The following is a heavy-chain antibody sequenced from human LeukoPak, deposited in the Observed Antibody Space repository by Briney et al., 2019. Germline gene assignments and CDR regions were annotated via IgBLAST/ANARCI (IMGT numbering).Heavy chain of an antibody. CDR1: GGSFSGYY. CDR3: ALNGDS. CDR2: VNYSGNT. D-gene: IGHD2-8*01. J-gene: IGHJ4*02. V-gene: IGHV4-34*01. Sequence: SETLSLTCAVYGGSFSGYYWSWIRQPPGKGLEWIGEVNYSGNTNYNPSLKSRVTISMDTSKNQFSLRLTSVTTADTAMYYCALNGDSWGQGNLVTVSS.